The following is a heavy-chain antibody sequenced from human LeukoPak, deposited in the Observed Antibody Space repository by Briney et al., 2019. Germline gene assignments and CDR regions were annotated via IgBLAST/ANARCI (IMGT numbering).Heavy chain of an antibody. D-gene: IGHD5-18*01. J-gene: IGHJ4*02. CDR3: ARENGYRYDY. V-gene: IGHV4-61*02. CDR1: GGSISSGSYY. Sequence: RSSETLSLTCTVSGGSISSGSYYWTWIRQPAGKGLEWIGRIYSSGSTNYNPSLKSRVTISVDTSKNQVSLKLSSVTAADTAVYYCARENGYRYDYWGQGTLVTVSS. CDR2: IYSSGST.